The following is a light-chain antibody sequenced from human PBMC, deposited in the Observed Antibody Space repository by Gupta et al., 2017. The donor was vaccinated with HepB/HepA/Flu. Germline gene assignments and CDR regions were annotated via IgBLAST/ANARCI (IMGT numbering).Light chain of an antibody. CDR1: QSVSSSY. CDR3: QQYGSSPPMCS. J-gene: IGKJ2*04. V-gene: IGKV3-20*01. CDR2: GAS. Sequence: EIVLTQSPGALSLSPGESATLSCRASQSVSSSYLAWYQQKPGQAPRLLIYGASSRATGSPDRFSGSGSGTDFTLTISRLEPEDFAVYYCQQYGSSPPMCSFGQGTKLEIK.